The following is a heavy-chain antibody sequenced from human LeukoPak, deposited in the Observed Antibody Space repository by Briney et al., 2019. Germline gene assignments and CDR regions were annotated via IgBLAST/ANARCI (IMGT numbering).Heavy chain of an antibody. V-gene: IGHV4-34*01. CDR3: ARDRAGRRGFDP. J-gene: IGHJ5*02. CDR2: INHSGST. CDR1: GGSFSTYY. Sequence: SETLSLTCDVSGGSFSTYYWSWIRQPPGKGLEWIGEINHSGSTNYNPSLKSRVTISVDTSKNQFSLKLSSVTAADTAVYYCARDRAGRRGFDPWGQGTLVTVSS.